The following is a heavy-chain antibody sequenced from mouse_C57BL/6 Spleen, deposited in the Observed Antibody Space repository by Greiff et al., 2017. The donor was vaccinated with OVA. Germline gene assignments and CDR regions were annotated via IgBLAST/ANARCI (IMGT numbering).Heavy chain of an antibody. CDR2: INYDGSST. J-gene: IGHJ2*01. CDR1: GFTFSDYY. V-gene: IGHV5-16*01. D-gene: IGHD2-4*01. Sequence: EVQVVESEGGLVQPGSSMKLSCTASGFTFSDYYMAWVRQVPEKGLEWVANINYDGSSTYYLDSLKSRFIISRDNAKNILYLQMSSLKSEDTATYYCAREPYDYFYFDYWGQGTTLTVSS. CDR3: AREPYDYFYFDY.